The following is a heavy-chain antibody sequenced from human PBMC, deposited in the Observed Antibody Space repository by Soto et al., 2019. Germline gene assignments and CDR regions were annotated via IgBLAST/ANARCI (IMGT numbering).Heavy chain of an antibody. CDR1: GYSISSGLY. Sequence: SETPSLTCAVSGYSISSGLYWGWIRQPPGKGLEWIGTIYRGGITYYNPSLKSRVTISIDTSKNHFSLRLSSVTATDTAVYFCAIGNPDWFDPWGQGTLVTVSS. V-gene: IGHV4-38-2*01. CDR2: IYRGGIT. D-gene: IGHD1-1*01. J-gene: IGHJ5*02. CDR3: AIGNPDWFDP.